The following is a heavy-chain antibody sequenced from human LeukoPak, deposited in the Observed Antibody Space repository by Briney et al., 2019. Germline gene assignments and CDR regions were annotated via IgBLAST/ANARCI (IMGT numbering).Heavy chain of an antibody. V-gene: IGHV7-4-1*02. Sequence: ASVKVSCKASGHTFTSYAMNWVRQAPGQGLEWMGWINTNTGNPTYAQGFTGRFVFSLDTSVSTAYLQISSLKAEDTAVYYCARAAYSSSWYNWFDPWGQGTLVAVSS. J-gene: IGHJ5*02. CDR1: GHTFTSYA. D-gene: IGHD6-13*01. CDR2: INTNTGNP. CDR3: ARAAYSSSWYNWFDP.